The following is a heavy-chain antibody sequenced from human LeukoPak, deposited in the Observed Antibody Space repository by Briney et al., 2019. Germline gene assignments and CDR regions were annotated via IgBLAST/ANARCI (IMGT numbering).Heavy chain of an antibody. J-gene: IGHJ4*02. Sequence: SETLSLTCTVSGGSISSYYWSWIRQPPGKGLEWIGYIYYSGSTSYNPSLKSRVTISVDTSKNQFSLKLSSVTAADTAVYYCARDRVAVTTGEVYFDYWGQGTLVTVSS. CDR3: ARDRVAVTTGEVYFDY. CDR1: GGSISSYY. CDR2: IYYSGST. V-gene: IGHV4-59*01. D-gene: IGHD4-17*01.